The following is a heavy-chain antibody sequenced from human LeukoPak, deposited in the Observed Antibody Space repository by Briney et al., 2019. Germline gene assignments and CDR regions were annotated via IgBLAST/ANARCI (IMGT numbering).Heavy chain of an antibody. CDR1: GYTFTNYG. Sequence: ASVKVSCKASGYTFTNYGISWVRQAPGQGLEWMGWISAYNGNTNYAQKLQGRVTMTTDTSTSTAYMELRSLRSDDTAVYYCARDREGSYYGSGSYRWFDPWGLGTLVTVSS. J-gene: IGHJ5*02. D-gene: IGHD3-10*01. CDR3: ARDREGSYYGSGSYRWFDP. V-gene: IGHV1-18*01. CDR2: ISAYNGNT.